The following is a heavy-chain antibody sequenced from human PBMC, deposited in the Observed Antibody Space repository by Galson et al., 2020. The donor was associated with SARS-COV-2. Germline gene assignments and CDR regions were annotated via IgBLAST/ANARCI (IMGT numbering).Heavy chain of an antibody. J-gene: IGHJ6*02. CDR1: GYTFTSYD. CDR2: MNPNSGNT. V-gene: IGHV1-8*01. CDR3: ARGILGAAAGTLVDYYCYGMDV. Sequence: GESLKISCKASGYTFTSYDINWVRQATGQGLEWMGWMNPNSGNTGYAQKFQGRVTMTRNTSISTAYMELSSLRSEDTAVYYCARGILGAAAGTLVDYYCYGMDVWGQGTTVTGS. D-gene: IGHD6-13*01.